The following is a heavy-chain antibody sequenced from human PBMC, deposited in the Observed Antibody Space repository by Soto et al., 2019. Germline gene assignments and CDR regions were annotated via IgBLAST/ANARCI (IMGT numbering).Heavy chain of an antibody. CDR2: INSDGSDT. J-gene: IGHJ5*02. Sequence: GGSLRLSCAASGFMFSNDWMHWVRQDPEKGLVWVSRINSDGSDTTYADSVKGRFTTSRDNTKNTLFLQMHSLRAEDTAVYFCVRDFCSHGNLEPWGQGT. CDR1: GFMFSNDW. CDR3: VRDFCSHGNLEP. D-gene: IGHD1-7*01. V-gene: IGHV3-74*01.